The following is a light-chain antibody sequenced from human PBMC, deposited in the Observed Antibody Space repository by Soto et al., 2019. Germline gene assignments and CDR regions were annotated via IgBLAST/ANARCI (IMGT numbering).Light chain of an antibody. J-gene: IGLJ1*01. CDR3: CSYAGSYTLYV. V-gene: IGLV2-11*01. Sequence: QSALTQPRSVSGSPGQSVTISCTGTSSDVGGYNYVSWYQQHPGKAPKLMIYDVSKRPSGVPDRFSGSNSGNTASLTISGLQAEDEADYYCCSYAGSYTLYVFGTGTKLTVL. CDR1: SSDVGGYNY. CDR2: DVS.